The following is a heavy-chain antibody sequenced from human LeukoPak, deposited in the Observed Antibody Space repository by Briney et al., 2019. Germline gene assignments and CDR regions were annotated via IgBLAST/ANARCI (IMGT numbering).Heavy chain of an antibody. CDR2: IYYSGST. V-gene: IGHV4-59*01. CDR3: ARAPKTYYYDSYWYFDL. CDR1: GGSISSYY. D-gene: IGHD3-22*01. J-gene: IGHJ2*01. Sequence: SSETLSLTCTVSGGSISSYYWSWIRQPPGKGLEWIGYIYYSGSTNYNPSLKSRVTISVDTSKNQFSLKLSSVTAADTAVYYCARAPKTYYYDSYWYFDLWGRGTLFTVSS.